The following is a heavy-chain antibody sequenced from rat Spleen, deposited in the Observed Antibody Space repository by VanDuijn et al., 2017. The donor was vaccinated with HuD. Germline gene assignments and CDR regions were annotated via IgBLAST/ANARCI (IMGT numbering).Heavy chain of an antibody. V-gene: IGHV5-25*01. J-gene: IGHJ2*01. D-gene: IGHD1-8*01. CDR2: ISTGGGNT. CDR1: GFTFSNYY. Sequence: EVQLVESGGGLVQPRRSMKLSCAASGFTFSNYYMAWVRQAPTKGLEWVASISTGGGNTYYRDSVKGRFTISRDNAKSTLYLQMDSLRSEDTATYYCARAATVALYYFDYWGQGVMVTVSS. CDR3: ARAATVALYYFDY.